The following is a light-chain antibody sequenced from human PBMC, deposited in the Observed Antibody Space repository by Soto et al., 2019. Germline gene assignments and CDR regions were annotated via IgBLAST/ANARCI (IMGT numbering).Light chain of an antibody. J-gene: IGLJ2*01. CDR2: DVR. CDR3: TSHTTTAPPVL. Sequence: QSALTQPASVSGSPGQSITISCTGTSSDVGAFNFVSWYQQHPGKAPKLMIYDVRHRPSGVSDRFSGAKSGNTASLTIYGLQAEDEADYYSTSHTTTAPPVLFGGGTKLTVL. CDR1: SSDVGAFNF. V-gene: IGLV2-14*03.